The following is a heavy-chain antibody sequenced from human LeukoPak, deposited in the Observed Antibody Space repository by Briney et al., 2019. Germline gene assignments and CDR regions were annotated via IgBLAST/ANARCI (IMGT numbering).Heavy chain of an antibody. Sequence: GGSLRLSCAASGFTFSSYWMSWVRQAPGKGLEWLANIEQDGSEKYYLYSVKGRFTISRDNAKNSLYLQLNSLRAEDTAVYYCARDGGSYCTGNLCYKDGFFDYWGQGTLVTVSS. J-gene: IGHJ4*02. CDR1: GFTFSSYW. CDR2: IEQDGSEK. D-gene: IGHD2-8*02. CDR3: ARDGGSYCTGNLCYKDGFFDY. V-gene: IGHV3-7*01.